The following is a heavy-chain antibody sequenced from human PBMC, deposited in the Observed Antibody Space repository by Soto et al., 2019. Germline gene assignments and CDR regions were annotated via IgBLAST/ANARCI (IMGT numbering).Heavy chain of an antibody. V-gene: IGHV1-3*01. CDR2: INADNGNT. CDR3: ARLNTLLRGITIDFAMDV. J-gene: IGHJ6*02. CDR1: GYTFTSYA. Sequence: ASVKVSCKASGYTFTSYAMNWVRQAPGQRLEWMGWINADNGNTKYSQKFQGRVTITRDTSAFTAYMELSSLTSEDSAVYYCARLNTLLRGITIDFAMDVWGQGTAVTVSS. D-gene: IGHD3-10*01.